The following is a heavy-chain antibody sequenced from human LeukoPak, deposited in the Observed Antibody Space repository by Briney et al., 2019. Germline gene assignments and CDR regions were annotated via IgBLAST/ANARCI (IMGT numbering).Heavy chain of an antibody. Sequence: GGALRLSCAASGFTFSSYEMNWVRQAPGKGLEWVSYISNSGTTTYYADSVKGRFTISRDNAKNSLYLQMNSLRAEDTAVYCCARGLCSSGCHWFDPWGQGTLVTVSS. V-gene: IGHV3-48*03. J-gene: IGHJ5*02. CDR1: GFTFSSYE. CDR2: ISNSGTTT. CDR3: ARGLCSSGCHWFDP. D-gene: IGHD6-19*01.